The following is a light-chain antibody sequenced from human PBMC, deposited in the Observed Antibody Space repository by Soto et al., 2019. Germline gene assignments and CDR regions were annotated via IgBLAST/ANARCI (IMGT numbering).Light chain of an antibody. CDR2: GAS. CDR3: QQYGSSLIT. Sequence: DIVLTQSPGTLSLSPGERVTLSCRASQTIRSTYFAWYQQKPGQAPRLLIYGASSRATGIPVRFSGTGSGTDFALTISRPEPEDSAVYYCQQYGSSLITFGRGTRLEIK. V-gene: IGKV3-20*01. CDR1: QTIRSTY. J-gene: IGKJ5*01.